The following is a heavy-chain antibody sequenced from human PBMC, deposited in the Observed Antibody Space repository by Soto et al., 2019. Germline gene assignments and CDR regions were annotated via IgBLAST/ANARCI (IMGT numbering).Heavy chain of an antibody. CDR1: GYTFTSYY. D-gene: IGHD6-6*01. V-gene: IGHV1-46*01. CDR3: AMDVGIDRSSSGVRESKY. Sequence: QVQLVQSGAEVKKPGASVKVSCKASGYTFTSYYVHWVRQAPGQGLAWMGMINPRGGSTPHAQKFPGRITMTWDTSSSIFYTELSSLTSEDAAVYYCAMDVGIDRSSSGVRESKYWGQGTLITVSS. CDR2: INPRGGST. J-gene: IGHJ4*02.